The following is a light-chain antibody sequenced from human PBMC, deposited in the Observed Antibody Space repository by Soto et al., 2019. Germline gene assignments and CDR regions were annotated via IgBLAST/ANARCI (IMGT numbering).Light chain of an antibody. CDR1: QSLVHSDGIAY. V-gene: IGKV2-30*02. J-gene: IGKJ4*01. Sequence: DVVMTQSPLSLPVTLGQPASISCRSNQSLVHSDGIAYFSWFQQRPGRSPRRLIYKVYNRASGVHDRFSGSGSGTDFTLKISRVEAEDVGVYYCMQALQTPLTFGGGTKVDIK. CDR3: MQALQTPLT. CDR2: KVY.